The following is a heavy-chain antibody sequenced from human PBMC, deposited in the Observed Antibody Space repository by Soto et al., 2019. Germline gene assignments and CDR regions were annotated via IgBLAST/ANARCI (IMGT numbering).Heavy chain of an antibody. CDR1: GGTFSSYA. CDR2: IIPIFGTA. CDR3: ASSTILPLTLDAFDI. J-gene: IGHJ3*02. V-gene: IGHV1-69*13. Sequence: GASVKVSCKASGGTFSSYAISWVRQAPGQGLEWMGGIIPIFGTANYAQKFQGRVTITADESTSTAYMELSSLRSEDTAVYYCASSTILPLTLDAFDIWGQGKMVTVSS. D-gene: IGHD3-10*01.